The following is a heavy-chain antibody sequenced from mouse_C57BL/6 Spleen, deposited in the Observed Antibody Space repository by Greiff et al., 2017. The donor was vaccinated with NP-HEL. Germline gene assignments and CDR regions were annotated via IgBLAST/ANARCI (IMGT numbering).Heavy chain of an antibody. V-gene: IGHV5-6*01. CDR3: ARLNYYGSSLWYFDV. CDR2: ISSGGSYT. CDR1: GFTFSSYG. J-gene: IGHJ1*03. Sequence: EVQGVESGGDLVKPGGSLKLSCAASGFTFSSYGMSWVRQTPDKRLEWVATISSGGSYTYYPDSVKGRFTISRDNAKNTLYLQMSSLKSEDTAMYYCARLNYYGSSLWYFDVWGTGTTVTVSS. D-gene: IGHD1-1*01.